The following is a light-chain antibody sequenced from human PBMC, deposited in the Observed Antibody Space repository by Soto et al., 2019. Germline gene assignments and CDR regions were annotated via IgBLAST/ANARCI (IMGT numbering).Light chain of an antibody. V-gene: IGKV1-5*03. Sequence: DIQMTQSPSTLSASVGDRVTITCRASQSISSWLAWYQQKPVKAPKLLIYKASSLESGVPSTFSGSGSGTEFTLTITSLQPDDFATYYCQQYNSYPLTFGGGTKVEIK. CDR3: QQYNSYPLT. CDR2: KAS. CDR1: QSISSW. J-gene: IGKJ4*02.